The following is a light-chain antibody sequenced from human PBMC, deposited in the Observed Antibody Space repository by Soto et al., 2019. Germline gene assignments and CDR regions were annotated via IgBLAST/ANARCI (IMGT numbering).Light chain of an antibody. CDR2: DVS. V-gene: IGLV2-11*01. Sequence: QSVLTQPRSVSGSPGQSVTISCTGTSSDVGGYDYVPWYQQHPGKAPKFMIYDVSKRPSGVPDRFSGSKSGNTASLTISGLQADDEADYYCCSYAGSYTWVFGGGTKLTVL. CDR1: SSDVGGYDY. CDR3: CSYAGSYTWV. J-gene: IGLJ3*02.